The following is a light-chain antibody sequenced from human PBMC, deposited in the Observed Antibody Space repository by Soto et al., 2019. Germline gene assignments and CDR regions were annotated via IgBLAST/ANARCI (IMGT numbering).Light chain of an antibody. Sequence: EIVMTQSPATLSLSPEERATLSCRASQSVSSNLAWYQQKPGQAPGLLIYGASTRATGVPARFSGSGSGTEFTLTISTLQSEDFAVYYCQQYDNWPPLTFGGGTKVDIK. V-gene: IGKV3-15*01. CDR2: GAS. CDR1: QSVSSN. J-gene: IGKJ4*01. CDR3: QQYDNWPPLT.